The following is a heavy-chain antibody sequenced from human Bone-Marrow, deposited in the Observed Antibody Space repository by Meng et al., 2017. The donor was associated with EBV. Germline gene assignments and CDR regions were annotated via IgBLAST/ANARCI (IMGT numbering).Heavy chain of an antibody. CDR3: ARAPYYYDSSGYYYEGIDY. Sequence: QVQLVQSGAEVKKPXSSVKVSCXASGGTFSSYAISWVRQAPGQGLEWMGGIIPIFGTANYAQKFQGRVTITADESTSTAYMELSSLRSEDTAVYYCARAPYYYDSSGYYYEGIDYWGQGTLVTVSS. CDR2: IIPIFGTA. V-gene: IGHV1-69*01. J-gene: IGHJ4*02. CDR1: GGTFSSYA. D-gene: IGHD3-22*01.